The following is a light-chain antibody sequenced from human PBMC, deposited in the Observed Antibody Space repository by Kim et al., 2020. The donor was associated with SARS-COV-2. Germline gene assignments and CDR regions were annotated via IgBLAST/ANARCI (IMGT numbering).Light chain of an antibody. Sequence: VSTGQTARVTCSGDVLAKKHARWFQQKPARAPVLVIYKDTARPSGIPERFSGSSSGTTVTLTISGAQVGDEGDYYCYSYSAAGEPLLGGGTQLTVL. CDR2: KDT. CDR3: YSYSAAGEPL. CDR1: VLAKKH. J-gene: IGLJ2*01. V-gene: IGLV3-27*01.